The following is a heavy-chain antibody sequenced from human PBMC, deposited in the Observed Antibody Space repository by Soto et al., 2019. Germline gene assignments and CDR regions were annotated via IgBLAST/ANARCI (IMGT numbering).Heavy chain of an antibody. D-gene: IGHD6-6*01. CDR1: GGSISSYY. V-gene: IGHV4-59*08. CDR2: IYYSGST. Sequence: PSETLSLTCTVSGGSISSYYWSWIRQPPGKGLEWIGYIYYSGSTNYNPSLKSRVTISVDTSKNQFSLKLSSVTAADTAVYYCARHQWFESSSSFDYWGQGTLVTVSS. CDR3: ARHQWFESSSSFDY. J-gene: IGHJ4*02.